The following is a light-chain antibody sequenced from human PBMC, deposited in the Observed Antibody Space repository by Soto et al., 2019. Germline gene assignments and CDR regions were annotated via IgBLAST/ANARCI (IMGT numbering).Light chain of an antibody. CDR2: SND. J-gene: IGLJ2*01. V-gene: IGLV1-44*01. CDR1: SSNIGSNA. Sequence: QSVLTQPPSASGTPGQRVSISCSGSSSNIGSNAVNWYQHLPGTTPKLLIYSNDQRPSGVPDRFSGSKSGTSASLAISGLQSEDEGDYFCALWDDSLTGLQFGGGTKLTVL. CDR3: ALWDDSLTGLQ.